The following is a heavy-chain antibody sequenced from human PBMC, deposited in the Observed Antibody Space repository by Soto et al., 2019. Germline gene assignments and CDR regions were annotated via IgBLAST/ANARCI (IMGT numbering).Heavy chain of an antibody. Sequence: SETLSLTCAVSGGSISSSNWLSWVRQPPGKGLEWIGEIYHSGSTNYNPSLKSRVTISVDKSKNQFSLKLSSVTAADTAVYYCAREGVGATDYYYYGMEVWGQGTTVTVSS. J-gene: IGHJ6*02. CDR3: AREGVGATDYYYYGMEV. D-gene: IGHD1-26*01. CDR1: GGSISSSNW. V-gene: IGHV4-4*02. CDR2: IYHSGST.